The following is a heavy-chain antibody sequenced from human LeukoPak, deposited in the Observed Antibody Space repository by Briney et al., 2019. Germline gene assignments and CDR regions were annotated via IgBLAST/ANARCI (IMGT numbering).Heavy chain of an antibody. J-gene: IGHJ4*02. CDR1: GFTFDDYA. Sequence: GGSLRLSCAASGFTFDDYAMHWVRQAPGKGLEWVSLISGDGGSTYYADSVKGRFTISRDNAKNTLYLQMNSLRAEDTAVYYCARGTGNYGDWDYWGQGTLVTVSS. CDR3: ARGTGNYGDWDY. CDR2: ISGDGGST. D-gene: IGHD4-17*01. V-gene: IGHV3-43*02.